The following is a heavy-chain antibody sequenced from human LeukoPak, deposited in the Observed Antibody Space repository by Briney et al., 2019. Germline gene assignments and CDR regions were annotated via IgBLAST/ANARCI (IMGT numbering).Heavy chain of an antibody. CDR1: GFTVSSNY. CDR3: ARRSSRGTAGDAFDI. V-gene: IGHV3-53*01. D-gene: IGHD1-7*01. J-gene: IGHJ3*02. Sequence: GGSLRLSCAASGFTVSSNYMSWVRQAPGKGLECVSILYSGGNTYCADSVKGRFTISRDSSKNTLYLQLNSLRAEDTAVYYCARRSSRGTAGDAFDIWGQGTMVTVSS. CDR2: LYSGGNT.